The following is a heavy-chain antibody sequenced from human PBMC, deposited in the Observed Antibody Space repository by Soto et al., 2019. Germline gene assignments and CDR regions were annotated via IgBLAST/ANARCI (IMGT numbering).Heavy chain of an antibody. CDR3: AKGGGYGHGH. Sequence: QLVQSGAEVTKPGASVKVSCKTSGYNFSAHYIHWVRQPPGQGLEWMVWISPRRGDNHSADNFQDKLTLNTDAATTTSCMHFTGLRVNDSAVYYCAKGGGYGHGHWGQGTPIIVSS. V-gene: IGHV1-2*02. D-gene: IGHD5-12*01. J-gene: IGHJ4*02. CDR1: GYNFSAHY. CDR2: ISPRRGDN.